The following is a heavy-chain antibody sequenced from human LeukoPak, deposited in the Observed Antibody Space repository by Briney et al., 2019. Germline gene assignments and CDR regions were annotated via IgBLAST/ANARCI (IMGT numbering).Heavy chain of an antibody. CDR3: ARGANGDYRFDY. D-gene: IGHD4-17*01. J-gene: IGHJ4*02. CDR2: ITGDGSST. Sequence: GGSLRLSCAASGFAFSGYWMHWVRQPPGEGLVWVSRITGDGSSTTYADSVKGRFTISRDNAKNTLYLQMNSLRAEDTAVYYCARGANGDYRFDYWGQGTLVTVSS. V-gene: IGHV3-74*01. CDR1: GFAFSGYW.